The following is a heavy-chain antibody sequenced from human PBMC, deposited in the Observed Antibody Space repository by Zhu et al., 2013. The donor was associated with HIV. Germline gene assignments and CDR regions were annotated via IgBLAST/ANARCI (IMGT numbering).Heavy chain of an antibody. CDR1: GFSISSYS. Sequence: EVQLVESGGGLVQPGGSLRLSCAASGFSISSYSMNWVRQAPGKGLEWISYITSTSGTIYYADSVKGRFTISRDNAKNSLYLQMNSLRAEDTAVYYCALITAGTTTISNPWGQGTLVTVSS. J-gene: IGHJ5*02. CDR3: ALITAGTTTISNP. D-gene: IGHD1-26*01. V-gene: IGHV3-48*04. CDR2: ITSTSGTI.